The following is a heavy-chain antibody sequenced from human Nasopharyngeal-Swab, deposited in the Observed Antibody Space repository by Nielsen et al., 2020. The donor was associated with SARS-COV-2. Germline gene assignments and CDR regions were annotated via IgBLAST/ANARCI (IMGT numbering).Heavy chain of an antibody. D-gene: IGHD6-13*01. CDR3: AGDLLPPSSWYLNDAFDI. J-gene: IGHJ3*02. CDR2: INPSGGST. CDR1: GYTFTSYY. Sequence: ASVKVSCKASGYTFTSYYMHWVRQAPGQGLEWMGIINPSGGSTSYAQKFQGRVTMTRDTSTSTAYMELRSLRSDDTAVYYCAGDLLPPSSWYLNDAFDIWGQGTMVTVSS. V-gene: IGHV1-46*01.